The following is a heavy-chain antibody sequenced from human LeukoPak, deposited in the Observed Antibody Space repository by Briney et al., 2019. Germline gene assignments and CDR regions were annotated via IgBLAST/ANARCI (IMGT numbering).Heavy chain of an antibody. Sequence: PGGSLRLSCAASGFTFSSYDMHWVRQATGKGLEWVSAIGTAGDTYYPGSVKGRLTISRENAKNSLYLQMNSLRAGDTAVYYCARAPSLTLPDYWGQGTLVTVSS. CDR2: IGTAGDT. D-gene: IGHD3-9*01. J-gene: IGHJ4*02. CDR1: GFTFSSYD. V-gene: IGHV3-13*01. CDR3: ARAPSLTLPDY.